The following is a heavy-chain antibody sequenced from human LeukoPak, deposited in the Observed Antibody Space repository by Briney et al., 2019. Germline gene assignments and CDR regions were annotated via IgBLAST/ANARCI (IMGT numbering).Heavy chain of an antibody. CDR2: ISWNSGSI. CDR3: AKGKGGKSSTSWYAGYFHH. D-gene: IGHD6-13*01. V-gene: IGHV3-9*01. Sequence: PGGSLRLPCATSGFTFDDYAMHWVRQAPGKGLEWVSGISWNSGSIGYADSAKGRFTISRDNAKNSLYLEMNSLRAEDTAFYYCAKGKGGKSSTSWYAGYFHHWGQGTLVTVSS. CDR1: GFTFDDYA. J-gene: IGHJ1*01.